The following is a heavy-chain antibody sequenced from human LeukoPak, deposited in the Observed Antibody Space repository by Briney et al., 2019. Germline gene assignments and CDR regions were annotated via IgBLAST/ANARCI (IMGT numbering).Heavy chain of an antibody. J-gene: IGHJ6*03. CDR1: GFTFSSYW. CDR2: IRHDGSNI. Sequence: GGSLRLSCAASGFTFSSYWMSWVRQAPGKGLEWVAFIRHDGSNIYYADSVKGRFTISRDNAKNSLYLQMNSLRADDTAVYYCARFAAGGSYYYYMDVWGKGTTVTVSS. V-gene: IGHV3-30*02. D-gene: IGHD3-10*01. CDR3: ARFAAGGSYYYYMDV.